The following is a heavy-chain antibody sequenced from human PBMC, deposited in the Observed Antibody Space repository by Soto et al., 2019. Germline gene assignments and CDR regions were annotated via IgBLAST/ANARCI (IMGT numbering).Heavy chain of an antibody. CDR1: GFTFSSYW. CDR3: ARDPSIVLVPAATYYYYYYGMDV. Sequence: EVQLVESGGGLVQPGGSLRLSCAASGFTFSSYWMSWVRQAPGKGLEWVANIKQDGSEKYYVDSVKGRFTISRDNAMNSRPLQMNSLSAEDTAVYYCARDPSIVLVPAATYYYYYYGMDVWGQGTTVTVSS. CDR2: IKQDGSEK. V-gene: IGHV3-7*01. D-gene: IGHD2-2*01. J-gene: IGHJ6*02.